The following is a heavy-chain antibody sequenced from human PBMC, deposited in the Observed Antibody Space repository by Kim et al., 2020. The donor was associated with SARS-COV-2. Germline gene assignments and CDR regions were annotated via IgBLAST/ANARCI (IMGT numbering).Heavy chain of an antibody. J-gene: IGHJ5*02. D-gene: IGHD3-9*01. Sequence: GESLKISCTVSGYTFTNYWIGWLRQIPGQGLEWMGIIYPDNSNTKYNPSFEGRVTMSVDKSIRTAYLEWRSLEASDSAMYYCARRHGGWTGSQWGKFDPWGQGTLVTVSS. V-gene: IGHV5-51*01. CDR3: ARRHGGWTGSQWGKFDP. CDR1: GYTFTNYW. CDR2: IYPDNSNT.